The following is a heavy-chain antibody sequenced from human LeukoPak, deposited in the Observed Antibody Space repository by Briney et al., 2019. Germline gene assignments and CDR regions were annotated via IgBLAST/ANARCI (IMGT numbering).Heavy chain of an antibody. CDR2: IKQDGSEK. D-gene: IGHD2-2*01. Sequence: GGSLKLSCAASGFTFSSYWMSWVRQAPGKGLEWVANIKQDGSEKYYMDSVKGRFTISRDNAKNSLYLQMNSLRAEDTAVYYCAFVPAAIDAFDIWGQGTMVTVSS. CDR1: GFTFSSYW. V-gene: IGHV3-7*01. J-gene: IGHJ3*02. CDR3: AFVPAAIDAFDI.